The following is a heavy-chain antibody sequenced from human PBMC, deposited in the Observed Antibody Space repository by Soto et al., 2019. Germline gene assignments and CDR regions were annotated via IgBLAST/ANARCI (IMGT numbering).Heavy chain of an antibody. CDR1: GGTFSTYA. D-gene: IGHD3-22*01. CDR2: IIPMFGTP. V-gene: IGHV1-69*13. Sequence: GASVKVSCKASGGTFSTYAISWVRQAPGQGLEWMGGIIPMFGTPHYAQKFQGRVTITADESTSTAYMELSSLRSEDTAVYYCTMYYYDSTTYSGPFDYWGQGTLVTVSS. CDR3: TMYYYDSTTYSGPFDY. J-gene: IGHJ4*02.